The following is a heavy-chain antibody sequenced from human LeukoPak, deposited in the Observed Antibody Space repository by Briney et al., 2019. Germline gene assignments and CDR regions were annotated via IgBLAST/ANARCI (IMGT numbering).Heavy chain of an antibody. CDR1: GLTFRTYA. Sequence: PGGSLRLSCAASGLTFRTYAMSWIRQPAGKGLEWIGRIYTSGSTNYNPSLKSRVTISVDTSKNQLSLKLSSVTAADTAVYYCARDSSSGWYRLFDYWGQGTLVTVSS. CDR2: IYTSGST. J-gene: IGHJ4*02. V-gene: IGHV4-4*07. D-gene: IGHD6-19*01. CDR3: ARDSSSGWYRLFDY.